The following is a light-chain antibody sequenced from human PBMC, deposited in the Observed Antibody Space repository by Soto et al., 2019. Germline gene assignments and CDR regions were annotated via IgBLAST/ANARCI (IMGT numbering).Light chain of an antibody. CDR3: QQYGSSPPIT. CDR1: QSVSSSY. CDR2: GAS. Sequence: VLTQSPGTLSLSPGERATLSCRASQSVSSSYLAWYQQKPGQAPRLLIYGASSRATGIPDRFSGSGSGTDFTLTISRLEPEDFAVYYCQQYGSSPPITFGQGTRLEIK. J-gene: IGKJ5*01. V-gene: IGKV3-20*01.